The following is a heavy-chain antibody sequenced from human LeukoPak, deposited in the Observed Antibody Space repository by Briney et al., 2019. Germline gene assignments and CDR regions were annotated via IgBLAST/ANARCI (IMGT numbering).Heavy chain of an antibody. CDR3: ARGWGYLDY. CDR1: GGSISNYY. Sequence: SATLSLTCTVSGGSISNYYWSWIRQPPGKGLEWIGYIYSSGSTNYNPSLKSRVTISVDTSKNQFSLKLNSVTAADTAVYYCARGWGYLDYWGQGTLVTVSS. D-gene: IGHD7-27*01. CDR2: IYSSGST. J-gene: IGHJ4*02. V-gene: IGHV4-59*01.